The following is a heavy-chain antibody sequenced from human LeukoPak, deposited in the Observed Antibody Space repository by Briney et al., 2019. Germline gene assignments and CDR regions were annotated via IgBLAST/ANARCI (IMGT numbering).Heavy chain of an antibody. J-gene: IGHJ4*02. CDR2: IIPIFGTA. Sequence: GASVKVSCKASGGTFSSYAISWVRQAPGRGLEWMGRIIPIFGTANYAQKFQGRVTITTDESTSTAYMELSSLRSEDTAVYYCARVSWDTAMAVSDYWGQGTLVTVSS. CDR1: GGTFSSYA. D-gene: IGHD5-18*01. CDR3: ARVSWDTAMAVSDY. V-gene: IGHV1-69*05.